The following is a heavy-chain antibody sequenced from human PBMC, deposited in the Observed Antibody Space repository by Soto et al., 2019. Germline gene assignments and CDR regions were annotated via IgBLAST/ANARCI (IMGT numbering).Heavy chain of an antibody. CDR3: ARGWFGPDV. CDR1: EFTFSGRS. D-gene: IGHD3-10*01. CDR2: IDKVGTDS. J-gene: IGHJ6*03. Sequence: EVQLVESGGGLVQPGGSLRLSCAASEFTFSGRSVHWVRQAPWKWLVWVSGIDKVGTDSTYADSVKGRFTSYRDNAKNTVYLQMNSLRVEDTAVYYCARGWFGPDVWGKGTTVTVSS. V-gene: IGHV3-74*01.